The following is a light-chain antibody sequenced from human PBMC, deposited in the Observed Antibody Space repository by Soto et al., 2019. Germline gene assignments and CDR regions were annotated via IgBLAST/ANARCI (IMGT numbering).Light chain of an antibody. CDR1: SSNIGAGYD. V-gene: IGLV1-40*01. CDR2: GNN. CDR3: QSYDSSLSGWV. J-gene: IGLJ3*02. Sequence: QSVLTQPPSVSGAPGQRVTISCTGSSSNIGAGYDVHWYQQLPGTAPNLLIFGNNNRPSGLPDRFSGSKSGTSASLAITGLQAEDEADYYCQSYDSSLSGWVFGGGTKLTVL.